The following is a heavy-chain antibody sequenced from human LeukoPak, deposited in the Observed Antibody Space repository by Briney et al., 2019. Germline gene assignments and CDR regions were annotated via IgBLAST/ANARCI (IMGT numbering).Heavy chain of an antibody. CDR1: GGSISSSSYY. D-gene: IGHD3-22*01. V-gene: IGHV4-39*01. CDR2: IYYSGST. CDR3: ASTGGYYDSSGYGY. Sequence: PSETLSLTCTVSGGSISSSSYYWGWIRQPPGKGLEWIGSIYYSGSTYYNPSLKSRVTISVDTSKSQFSLKLSSVTAADTAVYYCASTGGYYDSSGYGYWGQGTLVTVSS. J-gene: IGHJ4*02.